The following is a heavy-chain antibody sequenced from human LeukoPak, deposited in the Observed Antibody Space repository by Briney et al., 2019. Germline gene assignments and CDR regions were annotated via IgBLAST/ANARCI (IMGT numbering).Heavy chain of an antibody. CDR1: GFNFSNYA. CDR3: AKDPAAVQDAFDI. D-gene: IGHD6-19*01. V-gene: IGHV3-7*01. CDR2: IKQDGSEK. Sequence: PGGSLRLSCAASGFNFSNYAMSWVRQAPGKGLEWVANIKQDGSEKYYVDSVKGRFTISRDNAKNSLYLQMNSLRAEDTAVYYCAKDPAAVQDAFDIWGQGTTVTVSS. J-gene: IGHJ3*02.